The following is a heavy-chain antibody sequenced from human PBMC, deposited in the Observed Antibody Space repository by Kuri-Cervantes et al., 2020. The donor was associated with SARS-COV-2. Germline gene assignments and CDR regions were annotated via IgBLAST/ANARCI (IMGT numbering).Heavy chain of an antibody. Sequence: ASVKVSCKASGYTFTGYYMHWVRQAPGQGLEWMGWINPNSGGTNYAQKFQGRVTITRDTSASTAYMELSSLRSEDTAVYYCARDLTVTTALGYWGQGTLVTVSS. D-gene: IGHD4-17*01. CDR3: ARDLTVTTALGY. V-gene: IGHV1-2*02. J-gene: IGHJ4*02. CDR2: INPNSGGT. CDR1: GYTFTGYY.